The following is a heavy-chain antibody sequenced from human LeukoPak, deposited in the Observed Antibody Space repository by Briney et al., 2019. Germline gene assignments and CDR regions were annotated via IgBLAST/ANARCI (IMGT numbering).Heavy chain of an antibody. CDR2: IRRKAYGGTT. CDR3: TRDRGSGWYFAFDI. Sequence: GGSLRLSRTASGFTFGDYGMSWVRQAPGKWPEWVGFIRRKAYGGTTEYAASVKGRFTISRDDSKSIAYLQMNSLKTEDTAVYYCTRDRGSGWYFAFDIWGQGTMVTVSS. CDR1: GFTFGDYG. V-gene: IGHV3-49*04. J-gene: IGHJ3*02. D-gene: IGHD6-19*01.